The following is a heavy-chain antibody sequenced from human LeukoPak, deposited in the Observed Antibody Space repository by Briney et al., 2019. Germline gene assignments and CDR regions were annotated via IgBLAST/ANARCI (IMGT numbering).Heavy chain of an antibody. CDR2: IRQDGNEK. CDR1: GFTFSSSW. V-gene: IGHV3-7*03. Sequence: GGSLRLSCAASGFTFSSSWMSWVRQAPGKGLEWVANIRQDGNEKYFADSVKGRFTISRDNAKNSLFLQINSLRAEDTAVYYCARGRHSSGWYGGVVDYWGQGTLVTVSS. CDR3: ARGRHSSGWYGGVVDY. J-gene: IGHJ4*02. D-gene: IGHD6-19*01.